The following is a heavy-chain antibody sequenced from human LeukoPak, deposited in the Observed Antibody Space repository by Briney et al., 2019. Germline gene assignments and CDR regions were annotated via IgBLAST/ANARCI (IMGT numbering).Heavy chain of an antibody. CDR3: ARALTTVTDFDY. Sequence: GGSLRLSCAASGFTFSSYWMHWVRHAPGKGLVWVSRINSDGSSTSYADSEKGRFTISRDNAKNTLYLQMNSLRAEDTAVYYCARALTTVTDFDYWGQGTLVTVSS. J-gene: IGHJ4*02. CDR2: INSDGSST. CDR1: GFTFSSYW. D-gene: IGHD4-11*01. V-gene: IGHV3-74*01.